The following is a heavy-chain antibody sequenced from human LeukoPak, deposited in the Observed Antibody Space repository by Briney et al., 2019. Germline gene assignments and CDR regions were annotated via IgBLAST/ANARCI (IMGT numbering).Heavy chain of an antibody. Sequence: PSETLSLTCTVSGGSISSYYWSWIRQPPGKGLEWIGYIYYSGSTNYNPSLKSRVTISVDTSKNQFSLKLSSVTAADTAVYYCARHRVVATIDNFDYWGQGTLVTVSS. CDR1: GGSISSYY. CDR3: ARHRVVATIDNFDY. V-gene: IGHV4-59*01. D-gene: IGHD5-12*01. J-gene: IGHJ4*02. CDR2: IYYSGST.